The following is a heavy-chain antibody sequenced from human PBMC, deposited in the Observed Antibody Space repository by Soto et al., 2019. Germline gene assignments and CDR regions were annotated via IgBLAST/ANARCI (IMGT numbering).Heavy chain of an antibody. V-gene: IGHV3-30*18. D-gene: IGHD3-16*02. Sequence: QVQLVESGGGVVQPGRSLRLSCAASGFTFNSYGMHWVRQAPGKWLEWVAVISYDGSDTYYADSVKGRFTISRDNSKNTLYRQMNSLRAADTAVYYCSKDLYGLQGLVDSSFCFDYWGQGTLVTVSS. J-gene: IGHJ4*02. CDR3: SKDLYGLQGLVDSSFCFDY. CDR1: GFTFNSYG. CDR2: ISYDGSDT.